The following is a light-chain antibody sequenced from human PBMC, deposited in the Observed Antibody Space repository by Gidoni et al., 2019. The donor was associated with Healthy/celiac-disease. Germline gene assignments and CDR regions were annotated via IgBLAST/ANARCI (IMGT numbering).Light chain of an antibody. CDR2: SNN. J-gene: IGLJ2*01. CDR3: AAWDDSLNVVV. Sequence: QTVLTQPPSASGTPGQRVTISCSGCSSKIGSNTVNWYQQLPGTAPKLLIYSNNQRPSGVPDRFSGSKSGTSASLAISGLQSEDEADYYCAAWDDSLNVVVFGGGTKLTVL. CDR1: SSKIGSNT. V-gene: IGLV1-44*01.